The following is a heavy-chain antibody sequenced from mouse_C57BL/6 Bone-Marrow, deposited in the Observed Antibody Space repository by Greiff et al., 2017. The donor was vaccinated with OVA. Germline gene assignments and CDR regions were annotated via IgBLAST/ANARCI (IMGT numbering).Heavy chain of an antibody. CDR3: ARDLLTGTRFAY. D-gene: IGHD4-1*01. V-gene: IGHV1-64*01. CDR2: IHPNSGST. Sequence: QVQLQQPGAELVKPGASVKLSCKASGYTFTSYWMHWVKQRPGQGLEWIGMIHPNSGSTNYNEKFKSKATLTVDKSSSTAYMQLSSLTSEDSAVYYCARDLLTGTRFAYWGQGTLVTVSA. CDR1: GYTFTSYW. J-gene: IGHJ3*01.